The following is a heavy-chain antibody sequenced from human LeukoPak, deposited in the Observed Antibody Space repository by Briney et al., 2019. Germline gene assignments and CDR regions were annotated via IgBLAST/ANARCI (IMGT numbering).Heavy chain of an antibody. CDR1: GGSISSSSYY. Sequence: PSETLSLTCTVPGGSISSSSYYWGWIRQPPGKGLEWIGSIYYSGSTYYNPSLKSRVTISVDTSKNQFSLKLSSVTAADTAVYYCARQWTTVTDYWGQGTLVTVSS. J-gene: IGHJ4*02. V-gene: IGHV4-39*01. CDR2: IYYSGST. CDR3: ARQWTTVTDY. D-gene: IGHD4-11*01.